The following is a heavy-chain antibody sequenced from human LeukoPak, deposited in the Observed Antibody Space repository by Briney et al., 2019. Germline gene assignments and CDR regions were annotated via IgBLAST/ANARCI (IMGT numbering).Heavy chain of an antibody. V-gene: IGHV3-7*01. J-gene: IGHJ4*02. D-gene: IGHD4-17*01. CDR3: ARVVTSYYFDY. Sequence: GGSLRLSCAASGFTFSSYWMSWVRQAPGKGLEWVANIKQDGSEKYYVDSVKGRFTISRDNTKNSLYLQMNSPRAEDTAVYYCARVVTSYYFDYWGQGTLVTVSS. CDR1: GFTFSSYW. CDR2: IKQDGSEK.